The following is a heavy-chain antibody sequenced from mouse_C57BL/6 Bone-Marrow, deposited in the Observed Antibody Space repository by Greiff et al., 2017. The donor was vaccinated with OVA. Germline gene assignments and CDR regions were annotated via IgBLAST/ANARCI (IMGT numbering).Heavy chain of an antibody. CDR2: INPDSSTI. CDR1: GIDFSRYW. V-gene: IGHV4-1*01. Sequence: EVKLMESGGGLVQPGGSLKLSCAASGIDFSRYWMSWVRRAPGKGLEWIGEINPDSSTINYAPSLKDKFIISRDNAKNTLYLQMSKVRSEDTALYYCAGKVYYDYGEAYWGQGTLVTVSA. D-gene: IGHD2-4*01. CDR3: AGKVYYDYGEAY. J-gene: IGHJ3*01.